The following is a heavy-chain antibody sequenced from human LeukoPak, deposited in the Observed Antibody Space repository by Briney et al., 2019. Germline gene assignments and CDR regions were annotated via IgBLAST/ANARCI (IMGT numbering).Heavy chain of an antibody. CDR2: IKQDGSEK. CDR3: AREGWFGELEY. CDR1: GFTFSDNY. D-gene: IGHD3-10*01. Sequence: GGSLRLSCAASGFTFSDNYMSWIRXAPGKXLEWVANIKQDGSEKYYVDSVKGRFTISRDNAKNSLYLQMNSLRAEDTAVYYCAREGWFGELEYWGQGTLLTVSS. V-gene: IGHV3-7*05. J-gene: IGHJ4*02.